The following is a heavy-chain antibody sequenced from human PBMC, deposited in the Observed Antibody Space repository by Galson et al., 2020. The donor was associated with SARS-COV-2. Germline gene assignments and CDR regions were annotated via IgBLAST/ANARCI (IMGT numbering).Heavy chain of an antibody. V-gene: IGHV1-24*01. D-gene: IGHD3-10*01. Sequence: ASVKVSCKVSGYTLTELSMHWVRQAPGKGHEWMGGFDPEDGETIYAQKFQGRVTMTEDTSTDTAYMELSSLRSEDTAVYYCATRWNYGSAGDFDYWGQGTLVTVSS. J-gene: IGHJ4*02. CDR2: FDPEDGET. CDR1: GYTLTELS. CDR3: ATRWNYGSAGDFDY.